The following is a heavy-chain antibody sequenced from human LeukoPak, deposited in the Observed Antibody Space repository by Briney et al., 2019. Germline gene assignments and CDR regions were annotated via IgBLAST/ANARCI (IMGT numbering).Heavy chain of an antibody. Sequence: GGSLRLSCAASGLTVSSNFMSWVRQAPGKGLEWVSLIYSGGSTYYADSVKGRFTISRDNSKNSLYLQMNSLRTEDTALYYCAKDIFLYSSSSGDYWGQGTLVTVSS. CDR1: GLTVSSNF. CDR2: IYSGGST. CDR3: AKDIFLYSSSSGDY. V-gene: IGHV3-53*05. J-gene: IGHJ4*02. D-gene: IGHD6-6*01.